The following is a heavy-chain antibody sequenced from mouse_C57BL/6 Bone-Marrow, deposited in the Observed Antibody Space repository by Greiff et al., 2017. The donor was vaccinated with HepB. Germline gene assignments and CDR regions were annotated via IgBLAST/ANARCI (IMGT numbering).Heavy chain of an antibody. J-gene: IGHJ1*03. Sequence: DVQLVESGGGLVKPGGSLKLSCAASGFTFSDYGMHWVRQAPEKGLEWVAYISSGSSTIYYADTVKGRFTISRDNAKNTLFLQMTSLRSEDTAMYYCARPHYGNFYWYFDVWGTGTTVTVSS. CDR3: ARPHYGNFYWYFDV. V-gene: IGHV5-17*01. CDR2: ISSGSSTI. D-gene: IGHD2-1*01. CDR1: GFTFSDYG.